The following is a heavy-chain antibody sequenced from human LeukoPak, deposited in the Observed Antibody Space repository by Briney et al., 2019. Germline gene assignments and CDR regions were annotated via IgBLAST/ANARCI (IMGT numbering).Heavy chain of an antibody. Sequence: TGGSLRLSCSASGFTFSGYALHWVRQAPGRGLEWVSLVSYDGSTDYYTDSVKGRFTISRDNSKHTLFLQMNSLRTEDSALYYCARDGGRGYRGYDLYYLDNWGLGTLVTVSS. J-gene: IGHJ4*02. CDR1: GFTFSGYA. CDR2: VSYDGSTD. D-gene: IGHD5-12*01. CDR3: ARDGGRGYRGYDLYYLDN. V-gene: IGHV3-30*10.